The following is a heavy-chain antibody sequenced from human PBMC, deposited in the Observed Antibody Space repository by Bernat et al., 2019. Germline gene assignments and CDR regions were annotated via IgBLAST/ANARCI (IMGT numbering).Heavy chain of an antibody. CDR2: ISYDGSNK. V-gene: IGHV3-30*18. Sequence: QVQLVESGGGVVQPGRSLRLSCAASGFTFSSYGMHWVRQAPGKGLEWVAVISYDGSNKYYADSVKGRFTISRDNSKNTQYLQMNSLRAEDTAVYYCAKDYYDFQGPAARYGMDVWGQGTTVTVSS. CDR3: AKDYYDFQGPAARYGMDV. J-gene: IGHJ6*02. D-gene: IGHD3-3*01. CDR1: GFTFSSYG.